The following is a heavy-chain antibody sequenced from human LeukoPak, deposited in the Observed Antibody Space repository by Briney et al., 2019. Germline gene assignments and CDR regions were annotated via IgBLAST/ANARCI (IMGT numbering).Heavy chain of an antibody. D-gene: IGHD3-22*01. Sequence: SETRSLTCTVSGGSISSKYWSWIRQPPGKGLDWIGYVSNSETTNYNPSLKSRVAISVDTSKNQVSLRLSSVTAADTAVYYCARRAGGEDLLPYYFDYWGQGTLVTVSS. V-gene: IGHV4-59*08. J-gene: IGHJ4*02. CDR2: VSNSETT. CDR1: GGSISSKY. CDR3: ARRAGGEDLLPYYFDY.